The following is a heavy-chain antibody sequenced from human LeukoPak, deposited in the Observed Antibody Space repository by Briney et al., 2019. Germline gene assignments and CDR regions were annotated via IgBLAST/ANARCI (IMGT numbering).Heavy chain of an antibody. Sequence: PGGSLRLSCAASGFTFSSFTMSWVRQAPGKGLEWVSYISSSGSTIYYADSVKGRFTISRDNAKNSLYLQMNSLRAEDTAVYYCAELGITMIGGVWGKGTTVTISS. D-gene: IGHD3-10*02. CDR1: GFTFSSFT. CDR2: ISSSGSTI. J-gene: IGHJ6*04. CDR3: AELGITMIGGV. V-gene: IGHV3-48*03.